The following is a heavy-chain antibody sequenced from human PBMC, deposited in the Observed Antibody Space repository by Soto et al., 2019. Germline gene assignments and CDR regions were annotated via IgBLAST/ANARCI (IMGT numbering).Heavy chain of an antibody. D-gene: IGHD6-13*01. J-gene: IGHJ5*02. V-gene: IGHV1-8*02. Sequence: GASVKVSCKAPGYTFINYDINWVRQAAGQGLEWMGWMSPNSGDTGYAQKFQGRITLARSTSTATAYMELTSLTSQDTAVYYCVRNPPNTGSFDPWGRGAQVTVSS. CDR1: GYTFINYD. CDR3: VRNPPNTGSFDP. CDR2: MSPNSGDT.